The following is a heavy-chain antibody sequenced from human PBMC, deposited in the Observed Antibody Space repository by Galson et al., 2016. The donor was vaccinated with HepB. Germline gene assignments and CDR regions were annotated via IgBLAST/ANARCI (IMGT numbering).Heavy chain of an antibody. CDR2: ISRSGDST. V-gene: IGHV3-23*01. D-gene: IGHD1-26*01. CDR3: VQGSPAPAV. CDR1: GFTFSNYG. J-gene: IGHJ6*04. Sequence: SLRLSCAASGFTFSNYGMTWVRQAPGKGLEVVSSISRSGDSTDYADSVKGRFTISRDNSKNTLSLQMNSLTADDTAMYYCVQGSPAPAVWGKGTTVTVSS.